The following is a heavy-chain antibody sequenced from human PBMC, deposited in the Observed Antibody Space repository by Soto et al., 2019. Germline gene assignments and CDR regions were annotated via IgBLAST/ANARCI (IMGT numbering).Heavy chain of an antibody. CDR1: GESFSGYY. CDR2: INHSGST. CDR3: ARGSKKAASDY. V-gene: IGHV4-34*01. Sequence: PSETLSLTCAVYGESFSGYYWSWIRQPPGKGLEWIGEINHSGSTNYNPSLKSRVTISVDTPKNQFSLKLSSVTAADTAVYYCARGSKKAASDYWGQGTLVTVSS. J-gene: IGHJ4*02.